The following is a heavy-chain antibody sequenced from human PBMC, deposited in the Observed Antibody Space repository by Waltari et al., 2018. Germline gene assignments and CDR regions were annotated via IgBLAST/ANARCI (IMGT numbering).Heavy chain of an antibody. D-gene: IGHD3-10*01. Sequence: EAQLLESGGGLVQPGGSLRLSCAASGFTFSSYAMSWVRQAPGKGLEWVSAISGSGSTTYYADSVKGRFTISRDNSKSTLYLQMNSLRAEDTAVYYCAKTAGTFNYYMDVWGIGTTVTISS. V-gene: IGHV3-23*01. J-gene: IGHJ6*03. CDR2: ISGSGSTT. CDR1: GFTFSSYA. CDR3: AKTAGTFNYYMDV.